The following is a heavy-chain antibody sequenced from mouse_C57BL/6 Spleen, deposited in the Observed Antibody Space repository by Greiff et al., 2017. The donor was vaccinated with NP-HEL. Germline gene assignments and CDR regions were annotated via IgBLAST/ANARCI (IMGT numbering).Heavy chain of an antibody. CDR3: ARWDDGYFDFFDY. CDR1: GYTFTSYW. V-gene: IGHV1-52*01. D-gene: IGHD2-3*01. Sequence: QVQLQQPGAELVRPGSSVKLSCKASGYTFTSYWMHWVKQRPIQGLEWIGNIDPSDSETHYNQKFKDKATLTVDKSSSTAYMQLSSLTSEDSAVYYCARWDDGYFDFFDYWGQGTTLTVSS. CDR2: IDPSDSET. J-gene: IGHJ2*01.